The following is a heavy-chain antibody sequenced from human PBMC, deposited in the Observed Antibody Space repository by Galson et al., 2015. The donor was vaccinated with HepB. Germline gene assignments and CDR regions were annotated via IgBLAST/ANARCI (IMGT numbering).Heavy chain of an antibody. CDR1: GGTFSSDS. CDR2: IVPSFGSP. CDR3: ARGEWELPNPYFDS. D-gene: IGHD1-26*01. J-gene: IGHJ4*02. V-gene: IGHV1-69*13. Sequence: SVKVSCKASGGTFSSDSISWLRQAPGQRFEWLGAIVPSFGSPNTAQKFHDKVIISADESTTTAYLDLKRLRLEDTAVYYCARGEWELPNPYFDSWGQGTLVTVSS.